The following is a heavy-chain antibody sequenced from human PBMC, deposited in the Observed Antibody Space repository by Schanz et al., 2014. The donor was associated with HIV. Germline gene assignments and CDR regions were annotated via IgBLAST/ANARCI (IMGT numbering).Heavy chain of an antibody. CDR3: ARGAAVAYDY. D-gene: IGHD6-19*01. Sequence: QVQQVQSGAEVKRPGSSVRVSCKASGGTFSSYAISWVRQAPGLGLEWMGGIIPIFGTAIYAQKFQGRITVTADESTSTAYLELSSLRSDDSAVYFCARGAAVAYDYWGQGTLVTVSS. CDR2: IIPIFGTA. V-gene: IGHV1-69*01. CDR1: GGTFSSYA. J-gene: IGHJ4*02.